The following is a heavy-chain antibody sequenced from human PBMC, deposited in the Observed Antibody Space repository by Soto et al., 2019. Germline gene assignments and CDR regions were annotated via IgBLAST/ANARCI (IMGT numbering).Heavy chain of an antibody. V-gene: IGHV3-30*18. Sequence: PGGSLRLSCAASGFTFSSYGMHWVRQAPGKGLEWVAVISYDGSNKYYADSVKGRFTISRDNSKNTLYLQMNSLSAEDTAVYYCANLHTIFGLVIGRVPINSRSINDPFDIWGQGTMVTVSS. CDR3: ANLHTIFGLVIGRVPINSRSINDPFDI. D-gene: IGHD3-3*01. CDR1: GFTFSSYG. J-gene: IGHJ3*02. CDR2: ISYDGSNK.